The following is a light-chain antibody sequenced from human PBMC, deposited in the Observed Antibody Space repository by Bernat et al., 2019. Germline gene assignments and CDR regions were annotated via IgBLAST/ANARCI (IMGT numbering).Light chain of an antibody. J-gene: IGKJ4*01. CDR3: QQYRASPLT. CDR1: QTITNSY. Sequence: EIVLTQSPGTLSMSPGERATLSCRASQTITNSYLAWYQQKPGLAPRLLIYGTSTRATGIPDRFSGSGSGTDFTLTISRLEPEDFAVYYCQQYRASPLTVGGGTKVEI. V-gene: IGKV3-20*01. CDR2: GTS.